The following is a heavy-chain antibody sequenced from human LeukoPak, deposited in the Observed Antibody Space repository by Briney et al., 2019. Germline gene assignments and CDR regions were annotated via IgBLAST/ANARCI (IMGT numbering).Heavy chain of an antibody. J-gene: IGHJ4*02. CDR2: INHSGST. CDR1: GGSFSGYY. CDR3: ARGDYFDY. Sequence: SETLSLTCAVYGGSFSGYYWSWIRQPPGKGLEWIGEINHSGSTNYNPSLKSRVTISVDTSKNQFSLKLSSVTAADTAVYYCARGDYFDYWGQGTLVTVSS. V-gene: IGHV4-34*01.